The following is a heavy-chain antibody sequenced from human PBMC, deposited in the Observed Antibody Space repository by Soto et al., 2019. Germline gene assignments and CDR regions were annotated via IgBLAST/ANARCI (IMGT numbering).Heavy chain of an antibody. D-gene: IGHD6-19*01. CDR2: ISYNGSNK. CDR3: AKVGSSGWYPLPFDY. V-gene: IGHV3-30*18. Sequence: GGSLRLSCAASGFTFSSYGMHWVRQAPGKGLEWVAVISYNGSNKYYADSVKGRFTISRDNSKNTLYLQMNSLRAEDTAVYYCAKVGSSGWYPLPFDYWGQGTLVTVSS. J-gene: IGHJ4*02. CDR1: GFTFSSYG.